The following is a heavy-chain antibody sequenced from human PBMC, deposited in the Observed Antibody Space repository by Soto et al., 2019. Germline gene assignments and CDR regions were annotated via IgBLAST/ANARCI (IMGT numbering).Heavy chain of an antibody. Sequence: GGSRRLSCAASGFTFSSYAMHWVRQAPGKGLEWVAVISYDGSNKYYADSVKGRFTISRDNSKNTLYLQMNSLRAEDTAVYYCARDPSSGSYYYFDYWGQGTLVTVSS. CDR3: ARDPSSGSYYYFDY. D-gene: IGHD1-26*01. CDR2: ISYDGSNK. V-gene: IGHV3-30-3*01. J-gene: IGHJ4*02. CDR1: GFTFSSYA.